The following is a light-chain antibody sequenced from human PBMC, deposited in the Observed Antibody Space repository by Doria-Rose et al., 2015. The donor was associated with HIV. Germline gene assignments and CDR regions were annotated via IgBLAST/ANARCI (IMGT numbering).Light chain of an antibody. V-gene: IGKV1-5*03. CDR3: QQYNSYPYT. CDR1: QSISSW. CDR2: TAS. J-gene: IGKJ2*01. Sequence: PSTLSASVGDRVTITCRASQSISSWLAWYQQKPGKAPKLLIYTASGLESGVPSRFSGSGSGTEFTLTISSLQPDDFASYYCQQYNSYPYTFGQGTKLEIK.